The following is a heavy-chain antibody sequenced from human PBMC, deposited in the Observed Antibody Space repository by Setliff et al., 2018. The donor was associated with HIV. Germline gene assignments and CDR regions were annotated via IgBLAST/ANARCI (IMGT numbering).Heavy chain of an antibody. V-gene: IGHV1-8*02. D-gene: IGHD6-19*01. CDR1: GYTFSSYD. CDR2: MNPNSGNT. CDR3: ARGAWYTSGWYSSRYMDV. Sequence: ASVKVSCKASGYTFSSYDINWVRQATGQGLEWMGWMNPNSGNTGYAQKFQGRVTMTRDTSISTAYMELSNLKFEDTAVYYCARGAWYTSGWYSSRYMDVWGKGTTVTVSS. J-gene: IGHJ6*03.